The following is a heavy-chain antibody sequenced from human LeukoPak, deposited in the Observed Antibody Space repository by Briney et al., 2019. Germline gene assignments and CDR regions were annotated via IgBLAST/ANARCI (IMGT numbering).Heavy chain of an antibody. J-gene: IGHJ4*02. CDR1: GFAFGRNY. CDR3: ARRPGN. CDR2: IYSGGAI. D-gene: IGHD1-14*01. V-gene: IGHV3-53*01. Sequence: GGSLRLSCVASGFAFGRNYMSWVRQAPGKGLECVSLIYSGGAIRYADSVKGRFTISRDSSKNTLFLQMNDLTVEDTARYYCARRPGNWGQGILVTVSS.